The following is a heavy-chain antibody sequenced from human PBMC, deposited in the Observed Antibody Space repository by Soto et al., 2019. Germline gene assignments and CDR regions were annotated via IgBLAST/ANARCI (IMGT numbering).Heavy chain of an antibody. D-gene: IGHD3-16*01. J-gene: IGHJ6*02. CDR1: GFTFSSYG. CDR2: ISYDGSNK. Sequence: QVQLVESGGGVVQPGRSLRLSCAASGFTFSSYGMHWVRQAPGKGLEWVAVISYDGSNKYYADSVKGRFTISRDNSKNTLYLQMNSLRAEDTAVYYCANSVVWAPSGMDVWGQGTTVTVSS. V-gene: IGHV3-30*18. CDR3: ANSVVWAPSGMDV.